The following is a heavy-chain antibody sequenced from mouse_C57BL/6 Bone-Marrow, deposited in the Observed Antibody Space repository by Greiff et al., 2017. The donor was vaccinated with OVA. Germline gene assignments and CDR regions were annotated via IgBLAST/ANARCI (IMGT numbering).Heavy chain of an antibody. V-gene: IGHV5-6*01. J-gene: IGHJ2*01. CDR1: GFTFSSYG. CDR2: ISSGGSYT. CDR3: ARHGDYGSFFDY. D-gene: IGHD1-1*01. Sequence: EVQGVESGGDLVKPGGSLQLSCAASGFTFSSYGMSWVRQTPDKRLEWVATISSGGSYTYYPDSVKGRFTISRDNAKNTLYLQMSSLKSEDTAMYYCARHGDYGSFFDYWGQGTTLTVSS.